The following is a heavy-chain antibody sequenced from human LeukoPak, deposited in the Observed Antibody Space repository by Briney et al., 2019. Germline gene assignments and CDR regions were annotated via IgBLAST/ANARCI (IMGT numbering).Heavy chain of an antibody. D-gene: IGHD5-24*01. Sequence: GGSLRLSCAVSGFTFSSHAMTWARQAPGKGLEWVSVINDSGGSTYYADSVKGRFTISRDNSKNTLFLQMNSLRAEDTAVYYCAKGRDASDYWGQGTLVTVSS. CDR1: GFTFSSHA. CDR2: INDSGGST. V-gene: IGHV3-23*01. J-gene: IGHJ4*02. CDR3: AKGRDASDY.